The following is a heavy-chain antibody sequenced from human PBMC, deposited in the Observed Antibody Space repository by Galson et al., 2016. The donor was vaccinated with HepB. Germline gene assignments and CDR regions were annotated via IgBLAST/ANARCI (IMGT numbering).Heavy chain of an antibody. V-gene: IGHV5-51*01. CDR3: ARHGCTLLRGAIDY. J-gene: IGHJ4*02. Sequence: QSGAEVKKPGESLKISCQGSGYRFTNFWIGWVRQMPGKDLEWMGIIYPGDSDTRYNPSFQDQIIISADKSITTAYLQWSSLKASDTAIYYCARHGCTLLRGAIDYWGQGTLVTVSS. D-gene: IGHD3-10*01. CDR2: IYPGDSDT. CDR1: GYRFTNFW.